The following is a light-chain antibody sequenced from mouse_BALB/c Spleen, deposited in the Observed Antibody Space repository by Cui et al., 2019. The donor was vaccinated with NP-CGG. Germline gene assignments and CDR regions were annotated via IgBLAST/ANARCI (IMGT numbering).Light chain of an antibody. CDR2: GTN. Sequence: AVVTQESVLTTSPGETVTLTCRSSTVAVTTNNYANWVQEKPDHLFTGLIGGTNNRAPGVPARFSGSLIGDKAALTITGAQTEDEAIYFCALWYSNHWVFGGGTKLTVL. J-gene: IGLJ1*01. CDR3: ALWYSNHWV. V-gene: IGLV1*01. CDR1: TVAVTTNNY.